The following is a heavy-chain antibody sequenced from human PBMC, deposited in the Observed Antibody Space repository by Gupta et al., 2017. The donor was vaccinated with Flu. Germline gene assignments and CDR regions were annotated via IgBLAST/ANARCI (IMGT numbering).Heavy chain of an antibody. Sequence: EVQLVESGGGLVKPGGSLRLSCAASGFTFSSYSMNWVRQAPGKGLEWVSSISSSSSYIYYADSVKGRFTISRDNAKNSLYLQMNSLRAEDTAVYYCASSPGSGWFPPMTNWFDPWGQGTLVTVSS. CDR2: ISSSSSYI. J-gene: IGHJ5*02. CDR3: ASSPGSGWFPPMTNWFDP. CDR1: GFTFSSYS. D-gene: IGHD6-19*01. V-gene: IGHV3-21*01.